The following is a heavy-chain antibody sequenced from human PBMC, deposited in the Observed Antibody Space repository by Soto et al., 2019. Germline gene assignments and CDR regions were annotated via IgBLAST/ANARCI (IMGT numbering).Heavy chain of an antibody. CDR2: ISYDGSNK. V-gene: IGHV3-30*18. CDR3: AKDIGAYYYYGLDV. Sequence: QVQLVESGGGVVQPGRSLRLSCAASGFTFSSYGMHWVRQAPGKGLEWVAVISYDGSNKDYADSVKGRFTISRDNSKNTLYMQMNGLRAEDTAVYYCAKDIGAYYYYGLDVWGQVTTVTASS. J-gene: IGHJ6*01. CDR1: GFTFSSYG. D-gene: IGHD3-16*01.